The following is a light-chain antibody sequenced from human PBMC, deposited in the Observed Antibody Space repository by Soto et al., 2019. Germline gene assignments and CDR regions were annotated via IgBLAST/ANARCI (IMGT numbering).Light chain of an antibody. J-gene: IGLJ1*01. CDR2: EVS. Sequence: QSALTQPPSASGSPGQSVTISCTGTSSDVGGYNYVSWYQQHPGQAPKLMIYEVSKRPSGVPDRFSGSKSGNTASLTVSVLQAEDEAYYYCSSYGGSNNYVFGTGTKVTVL. CDR1: SSDVGGYNY. V-gene: IGLV2-8*01. CDR3: SSYGGSNNYV.